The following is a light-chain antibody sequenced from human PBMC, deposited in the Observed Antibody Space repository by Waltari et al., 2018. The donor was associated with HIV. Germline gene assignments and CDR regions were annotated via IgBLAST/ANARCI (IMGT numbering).Light chain of an antibody. CDR1: NSDISDYNY. V-gene: IGLV2-8*01. Sequence: QSALTQSPSASGSPGQSVNIPCSGANSDISDYNYVSWYQQHSDRPPKLIIFEVTKRPSGVPDRCSGSKSGNTASLFVSGLQPEDEATYFCSSFAGTHKLFGGGTKLTVL. CDR2: EVT. CDR3: SSFAGTHKL. J-gene: IGLJ2*01.